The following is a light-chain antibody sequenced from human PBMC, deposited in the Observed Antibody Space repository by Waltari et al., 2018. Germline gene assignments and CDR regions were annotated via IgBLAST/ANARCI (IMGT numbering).Light chain of an antibody. CDR3: QTGGHGTWV. Sequence: QLVLTQSPSASASLGASVKLTCTLTSGPSPNLIAWRHQQPEKGPRYLMNVNSDGSHNKGVGIPDRFSGSSSGAERYLTISSLQSEDEADYYCQTGGHGTWVFGGGTRLTVL. V-gene: IGLV4-69*01. CDR1: SGPSPNL. J-gene: IGLJ3*02. CDR2: VNSDGSH.